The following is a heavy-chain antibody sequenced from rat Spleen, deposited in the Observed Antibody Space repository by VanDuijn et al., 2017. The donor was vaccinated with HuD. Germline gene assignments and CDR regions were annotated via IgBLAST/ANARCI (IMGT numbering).Heavy chain of an antibody. V-gene: IGHV5-7*01. CDR2: INFDGSST. J-gene: IGHJ1*01. CDR3: ARHEGAQGYWYFDF. Sequence: EVQLVESGGGLVQPGRSLKLSCAASGFTFSDYNMAWVRQAPKKGLEWVATINFDGSSTYYRDSVRGRFSISRDNARSTLYLQMDSLRSEDTATYYCARHEGAQGYWYFDFWGPGTMVTVSS. D-gene: IGHD1-11*01. CDR1: GFTFSDYN.